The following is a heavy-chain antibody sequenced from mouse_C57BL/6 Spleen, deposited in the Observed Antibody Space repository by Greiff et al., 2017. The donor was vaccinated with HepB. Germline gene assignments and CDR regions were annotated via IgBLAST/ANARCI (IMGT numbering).Heavy chain of an antibody. Sequence: QVHVKQSGAELVRPGASVTLSCKASGYTFTDYEMHWVKQTPVHGLEWIGAIDPETGGTAYNQKFKGKAILTADKSSSTAYMELRSLTSEDSAVYYCTRITTVVATRLYFDVWGTGTTVTVSS. CDR2: IDPETGGT. D-gene: IGHD1-1*01. CDR3: TRITTVVATRLYFDV. V-gene: IGHV1-15*01. J-gene: IGHJ1*03. CDR1: GYTFTDYE.